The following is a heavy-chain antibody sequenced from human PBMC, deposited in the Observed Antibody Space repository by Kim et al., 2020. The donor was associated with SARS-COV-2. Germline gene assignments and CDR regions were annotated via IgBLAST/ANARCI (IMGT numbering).Heavy chain of an antibody. D-gene: IGHD3-16*01. CDR3: SRHDLGHDAFDI. Sequence: NYRPSFHGHVTHSADKSISTAYLQWSRLKASDTAMYYCSRHDLGHDAFDIWGQGTMVTVSS. V-gene: IGHV5-10-1*01. J-gene: IGHJ3*02.